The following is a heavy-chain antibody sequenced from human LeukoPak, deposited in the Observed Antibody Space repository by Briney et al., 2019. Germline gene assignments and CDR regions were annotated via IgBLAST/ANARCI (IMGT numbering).Heavy chain of an antibody. CDR1: GGSFSDYS. Sequence: SETLSLTCAVDGGSFSDYSWSWIRQPPGKGLEWIGDVNHGGSTNYNPSLKSRITISVDTSKNQFSLRLSSVTAADTGVYYCARIGMDYYFYMDVWGKGTTVSVSS. CDR2: VNHGGST. D-gene: IGHD1-14*01. V-gene: IGHV4-34*01. CDR3: ARIGMDYYFYMDV. J-gene: IGHJ6*03.